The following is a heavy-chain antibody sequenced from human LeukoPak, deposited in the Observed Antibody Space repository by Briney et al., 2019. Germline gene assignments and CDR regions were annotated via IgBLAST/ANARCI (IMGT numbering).Heavy chain of an antibody. CDR1: GYTLTELS. J-gene: IGHJ4*02. CDR3: ARATRWPYYFDY. Sequence: ASVKVSCKVSGYTLTELSMHWARQAPGKGLEWMGGFDPEDGETIYAQKFQGRVTMTEDTSTDTAYMELSSLRSEDTAVYYCARATRWPYYFDYWGQGTLVTVSS. CDR2: FDPEDGET. D-gene: IGHD2-15*01. V-gene: IGHV1-24*01.